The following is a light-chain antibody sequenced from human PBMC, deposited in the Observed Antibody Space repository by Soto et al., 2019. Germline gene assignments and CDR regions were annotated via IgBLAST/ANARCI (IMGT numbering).Light chain of an antibody. J-gene: IGKJ1*01. CDR1: QSVSSN. Sequence: EIVMTQSPATLSVSPGERATLSCRASQSVSSNLAWYQQKPGQAPRLLIYGASTRAPGIPARFSGSGSGTQFTLTINSLQPEDFAVYYCQQRSSWPSLTFGQGTKVDIK. CDR2: GAS. CDR3: QQRSSWPSLT. V-gene: IGKV3-15*01.